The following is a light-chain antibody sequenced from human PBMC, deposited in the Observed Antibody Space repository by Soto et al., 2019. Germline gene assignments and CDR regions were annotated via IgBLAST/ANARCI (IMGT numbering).Light chain of an antibody. CDR2: DAS. J-gene: IGKJ5*01. V-gene: IGKV3D-11*01. CDR1: QGVSSY. Sequence: EIVLTQSPGALSLSPGERATLSCRASQGVSSYLAWYQQKPGQAPRLLIYDASNRATGIPARFSGSGPGTDFTLTISSLEPEDAAVYYCQQRSNWPPITFGQGTRLEIK. CDR3: QQRSNWPPIT.